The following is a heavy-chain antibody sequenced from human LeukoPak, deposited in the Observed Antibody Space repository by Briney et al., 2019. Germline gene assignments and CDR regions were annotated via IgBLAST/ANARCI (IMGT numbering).Heavy chain of an antibody. CDR3: AGGYASGHYYYGMDV. Sequence: SVKVSCKASGGTFSSYAISWVRQAPGQGLEWMGGIIPIFGTANYAQKFQGRVTLTADESTSTAYMELSSLRSEDTALYYCAGGYASGHYYYGMDVWGQGTTVTVSS. CDR2: IIPIFGTA. J-gene: IGHJ6*02. V-gene: IGHV1-69*13. D-gene: IGHD5-12*01. CDR1: GGTFSSYA.